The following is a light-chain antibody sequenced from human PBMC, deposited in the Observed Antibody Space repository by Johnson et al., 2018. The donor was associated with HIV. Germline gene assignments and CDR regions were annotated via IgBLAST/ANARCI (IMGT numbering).Light chain of an antibody. V-gene: IGLV1-51*01. CDR1: SSNIGNNY. J-gene: IGLJ1*01. Sequence: QSVLTQPPSVSAAPGQKVTISCSGSSSNIGNNYVSWYQQLPGTAPKVLIHDNNKRPSGIPDRFSGSKSGTSATLAITGLQTGDEADYSCGIWDSSLSAYVFGTGTKVTVL. CDR3: GIWDSSLSAYV. CDR2: DNN.